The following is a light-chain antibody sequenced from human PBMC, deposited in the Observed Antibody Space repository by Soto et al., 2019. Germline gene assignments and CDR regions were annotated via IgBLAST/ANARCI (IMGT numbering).Light chain of an antibody. J-gene: IGKJ4*01. V-gene: IGKV2-28*01. CDR1: RSLLHINGQNY. CDR3: MQGLQSPLT. CDR2: LGS. Sequence: VMTQSPLSLPVTPGEPASISCRSSRSLLHINGQNYLDWYLQKPGQSPQLLIYLGSNRAAGVPDRFSGSGSGTAFTLQISRVEAEDAGVYYGMQGLQSPLTFGGGTKLEIK.